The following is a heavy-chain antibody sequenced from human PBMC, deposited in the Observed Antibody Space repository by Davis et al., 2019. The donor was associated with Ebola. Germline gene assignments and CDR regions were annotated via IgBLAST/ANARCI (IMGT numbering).Heavy chain of an antibody. V-gene: IGHV3-33*08. CDR3: ARDAHDYDAFDI. J-gene: IGHJ3*02. CDR2: IWYDGSKK. D-gene: IGHD5-12*01. Sequence: GESLKISCAASGFSITTYAMHWVRQAPGKGLEWVAVIWYDGSKKYYADSVKGRFTISRDNSKNNLYLQMNSLRAEDTAVYYCARDAHDYDAFDIWGQGTMVTVSS. CDR1: GFSITTYA.